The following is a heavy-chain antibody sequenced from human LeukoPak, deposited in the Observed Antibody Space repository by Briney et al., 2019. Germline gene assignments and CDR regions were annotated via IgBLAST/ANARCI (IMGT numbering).Heavy chain of an antibody. D-gene: IGHD3-16*02. J-gene: IGHJ4*02. CDR1: GFTFDDYG. V-gene: IGHV3-20*04. CDR2: INWNGGST. CDR3: ARGRNYDYVWGSYRYTVNLYGFDY. Sequence: PGGSLRLSCAASGFTFDDYGMSWVRQAPGKGLEWVSGINWNGGSTGYADSVKGRFTISRDNAKNSLYLQMNSLRAEDTALYYCARGRNYDYVWGSYRYTVNLYGFDYWGQGTLVTVSS.